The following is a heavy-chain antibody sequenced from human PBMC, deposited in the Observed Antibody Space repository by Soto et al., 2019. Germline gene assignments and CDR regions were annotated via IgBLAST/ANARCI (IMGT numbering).Heavy chain of an antibody. CDR1: GFNFDNYG. CDR2: ITYDGSFQ. CDR3: AKDRVGGTFYTPLAF. V-gene: IGHV3-30*18. Sequence: LRLSCQASGFNFDNYGMHWVRQAPGKGLEWVAVITYDGSFQYYADSVKGRFTISRDNSKNTLSLHLNTLKPEDTAVYHCAKDRVGGTFYTPLAFWGQGTLVTV. D-gene: IGHD1-7*01. J-gene: IGHJ4*02.